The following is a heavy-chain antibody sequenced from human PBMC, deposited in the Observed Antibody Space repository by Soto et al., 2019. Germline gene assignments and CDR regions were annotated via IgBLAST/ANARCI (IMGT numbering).Heavy chain of an antibody. Sequence: GGSLRLSCAASGFTFGSYSMNWVRQAPGKGLEWVSSISSSSSYIYYADSVKGRFTISRDNAKNSLYLQMNSLRAEDTAVYYRARRDCSSTSCSRKLDYWGQGTLVTVSS. J-gene: IGHJ4*02. CDR1: GFTFGSYS. D-gene: IGHD2-2*01. CDR2: ISSSSSYI. CDR3: ARRDCSSTSCSRKLDY. V-gene: IGHV3-21*01.